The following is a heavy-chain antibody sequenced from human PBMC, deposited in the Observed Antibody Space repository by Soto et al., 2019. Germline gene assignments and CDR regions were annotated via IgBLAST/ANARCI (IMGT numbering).Heavy chain of an antibody. Sequence: EVQLVESGGGLVQRGGSLRVSCGVSGFTFTNYRMTWVRQATGRGLEWVANINQDGTKKYYVDSVKGRFTISRDNARNSLYLQMDSLRAEDTAVYYCARDYGDYYYGLDVWGQGTTVTVSS. D-gene: IGHD4-17*01. CDR1: GFTFTNYR. J-gene: IGHJ6*02. CDR2: INQDGTKK. V-gene: IGHV3-7*04. CDR3: ARDYGDYYYGLDV.